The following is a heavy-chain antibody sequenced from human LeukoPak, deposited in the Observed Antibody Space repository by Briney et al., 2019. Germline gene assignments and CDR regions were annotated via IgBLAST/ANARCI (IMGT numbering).Heavy chain of an antibody. V-gene: IGHV3-23*01. J-gene: IGHJ5*02. CDR1: GFTLSSYA. CDR3: ASGDRFDP. CDR2: ISGNAGST. Sequence: PGGSLRLSCAASGFTLSSYAMSWVRQAPGKGLEWVSLISGNAGSTYYADSVKGRFTISRDNSKNTLYLQLNSLRAEDTAQYYCASGDRFDPWGQGTLVTVSS. D-gene: IGHD2-21*01.